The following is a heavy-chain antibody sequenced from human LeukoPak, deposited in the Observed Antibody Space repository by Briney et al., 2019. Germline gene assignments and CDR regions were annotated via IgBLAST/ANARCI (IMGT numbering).Heavy chain of an antibody. Sequence: PGGSLRLSCAASGFTFSSYAMSWVRQAPGKGLEWVSAISGSGGSTYYADSVKGRFTISRGNSKNTLYLQMNSVRAEDTAVYYCAREITMVRGVAYWGQGTLVTVSS. CDR2: ISGSGGST. CDR1: GFTFSSYA. J-gene: IGHJ4*02. V-gene: IGHV3-23*01. D-gene: IGHD3-10*01. CDR3: AREITMVRGVAY.